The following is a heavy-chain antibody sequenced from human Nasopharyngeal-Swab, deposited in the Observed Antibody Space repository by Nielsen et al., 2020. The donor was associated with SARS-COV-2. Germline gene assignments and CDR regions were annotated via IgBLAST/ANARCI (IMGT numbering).Heavy chain of an antibody. CDR2: INPNSGGT. CDR3: AREDSSSWYSLLNWFDP. D-gene: IGHD6-13*01. Sequence: ASVKVSCKASGYTFTGYYMHWVRHAPGQGLEWMGRINPNSGGTNYAQKFQGRVTMTRGTSISTAYMELSRLRSDDTAVYYCAREDSSSWYSLLNWFDPWGQGTLVTVSS. V-gene: IGHV1-2*06. J-gene: IGHJ5*02. CDR1: GYTFTGYY.